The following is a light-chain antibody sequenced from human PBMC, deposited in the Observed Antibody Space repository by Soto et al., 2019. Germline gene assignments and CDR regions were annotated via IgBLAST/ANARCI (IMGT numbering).Light chain of an antibody. V-gene: IGKV1-39*01. CDR2: PAS. CDR1: QSISTY. J-gene: IGKJ2*01. CDR3: HQYNSY. Sequence: DIQMTQSPSSLSASVGDRVTITCRASQSISTYLNWYQQKPGKAPKLLIYPASSLQSGVPSRFSGSGSGTDFTLTISRLLPEDFATYYCHQYNSYFGQGTKLEF.